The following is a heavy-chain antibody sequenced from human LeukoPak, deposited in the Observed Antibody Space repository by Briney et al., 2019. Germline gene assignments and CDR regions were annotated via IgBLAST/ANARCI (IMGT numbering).Heavy chain of an antibody. CDR2: ISGSGGST. D-gene: IGHD3-22*01. Sequence: PGGSLRLSCAASGFTFSSYAMSWVRQAPGKGLEWVSAISGSGGSTYYADSVKGRFTISRDNSKNTLYLQMNSLRAEDTAVYYCAKVYYDSSGYHAYYFDYCGQGTLVTVSS. CDR3: AKVYYDSSGYHAYYFDY. CDR1: GFTFSSYA. J-gene: IGHJ4*02. V-gene: IGHV3-23*01.